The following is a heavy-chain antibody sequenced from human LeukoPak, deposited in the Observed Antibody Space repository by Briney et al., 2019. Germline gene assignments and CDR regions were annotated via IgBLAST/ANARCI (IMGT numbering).Heavy chain of an antibody. J-gene: IGHJ4*02. Sequence: ASETLSLTCTVSGGSISSGSYYWSWIRQPAGKGLEWIGRIYTSGSTNYNPSLKSRVTISVDTSKNQFSLKLSSVTAADTAVYYCAGLPAYCSSTSCYVDYWGQGTLVTVSS. D-gene: IGHD2-2*01. CDR3: AGLPAYCSSTSCYVDY. CDR2: IYTSGST. V-gene: IGHV4-61*02. CDR1: GGSISSGSYY.